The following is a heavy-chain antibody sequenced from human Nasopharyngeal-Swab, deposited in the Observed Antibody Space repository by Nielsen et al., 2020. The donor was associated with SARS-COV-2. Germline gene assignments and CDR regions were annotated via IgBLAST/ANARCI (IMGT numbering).Heavy chain of an antibody. CDR2: ISYDGSNK. V-gene: IGHV3-30-3*01. CDR3: ARERVAWIVVVVAGREFDP. CDR1: GFTVSSYA. J-gene: IGHJ5*02. Sequence: GESLKISCAASGFTVSSYAMHWVRQAPGKGLEWVAVISYDGSNKYYADSVKGRFTISRDNSKNTLYLQMNSLRAEDTAVYYCARERVAWIVVVVAGREFDPWGQGTLVTVSS. D-gene: IGHD2-15*01.